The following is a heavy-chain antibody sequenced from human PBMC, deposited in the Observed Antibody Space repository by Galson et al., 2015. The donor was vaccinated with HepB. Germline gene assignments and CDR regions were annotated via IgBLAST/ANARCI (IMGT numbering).Heavy chain of an antibody. V-gene: IGHV3-48*03. J-gene: IGHJ4*02. CDR3: ARVVSYGSGWYTPFDY. CDR2: ISSSGSTI. Sequence: SLRLSCAASGFTFSSYEMNWVRQAPGKALEWVSYISSSGSTIYYADSVKGRFTISRDDAKNSLYLQMNSLRAEDTAIYYCARVVSYGSGWYTPFDYWGRGTLVSVSS. CDR1: GFTFSSYE. D-gene: IGHD6-19*01.